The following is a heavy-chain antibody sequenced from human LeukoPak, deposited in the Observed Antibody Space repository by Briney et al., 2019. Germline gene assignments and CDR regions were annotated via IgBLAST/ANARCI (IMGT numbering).Heavy chain of an antibody. J-gene: IGHJ4*02. Sequence: GGSLRLSCAASGFTFDTYWMSWVRQAPGKGLEWVANIKQDGSEKDYVDSVKGRFTISRDNAKNSLYLQMNSLSAEDTGVYYCARGDTQSKYRQFDSWGQGSLVIVSS. D-gene: IGHD3-16*02. CDR3: ARGDTQSKYRQFDS. V-gene: IGHV3-7*04. CDR2: IKQDGSEK. CDR1: GFTFDTYW.